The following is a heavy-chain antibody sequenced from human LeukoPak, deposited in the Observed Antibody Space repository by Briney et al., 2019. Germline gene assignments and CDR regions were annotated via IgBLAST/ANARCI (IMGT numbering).Heavy chain of an antibody. CDR2: IYYSGST. CDR3: AREGAGSSGYYRGDAFDI. V-gene: IGHV4-39*07. J-gene: IGHJ3*02. Sequence: SETLSLTCTVSGRSISSSSYYWGWFRQPPEKGLEWIGNIYYSGSTYYNPSLKSRVTISVDTSKNQFSLTLSSVTAADTAVYYCAREGAGSSGYYRGDAFDIWGQGTMVTVSS. CDR1: GRSISSSSYY. D-gene: IGHD3-3*01.